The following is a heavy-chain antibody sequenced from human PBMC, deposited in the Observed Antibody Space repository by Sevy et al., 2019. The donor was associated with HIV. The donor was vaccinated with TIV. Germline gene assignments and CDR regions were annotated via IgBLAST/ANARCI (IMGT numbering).Heavy chain of an antibody. D-gene: IGHD6-6*01. CDR3: ATSIAARIYWSFGL. Sequence: SETLSLTCTVSGGSISSYYWTWIRQPPGKGLEWIGNIYYRGSTNYNPSLKSRVTISVDTSKNQFSLKLSSVTAADTAGYYCATSIAARIYWSFGLWGRGALVTVSS. CDR2: IYYRGST. J-gene: IGHJ2*01. V-gene: IGHV4-59*01. CDR1: GGSISSYY.